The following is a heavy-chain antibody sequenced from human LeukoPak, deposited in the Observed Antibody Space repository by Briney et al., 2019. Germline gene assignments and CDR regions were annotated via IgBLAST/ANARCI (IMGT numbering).Heavy chain of an antibody. CDR1: GGSVSSGSYY. Sequence: KPSETLSLTCTVSGGSVSSGSYYWSWIRQPPGKGLEWIGYIYYSGSTNYNPSLKSRVTISVDTSKNQFSLMLSSVTAADTAVYYCARVVWVTTLTFDYWGQGTLVTVSS. CDR2: IYYSGST. CDR3: ARVVWVTTLTFDY. D-gene: IGHD4-17*01. J-gene: IGHJ4*02. V-gene: IGHV4-61*01.